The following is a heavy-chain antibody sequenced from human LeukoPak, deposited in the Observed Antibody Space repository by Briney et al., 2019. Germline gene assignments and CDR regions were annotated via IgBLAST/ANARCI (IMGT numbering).Heavy chain of an antibody. CDR2: INPNSGGT. CDR1: GYTFTAYY. J-gene: IGHJ6*03. V-gene: IGHV1-2*02. CDR3: ARGERHVYYYYMDV. Sequence: ASVRVSCKASGYTFTAYYMHWVRQAPGQGLEWMGCINPNSGGTNYAQKFQGRVTMTRDTSISTAYMELSRLRSDDTAVYYCARGERHVYYYYMDVWGKGTTVTISS. D-gene: IGHD1-1*01.